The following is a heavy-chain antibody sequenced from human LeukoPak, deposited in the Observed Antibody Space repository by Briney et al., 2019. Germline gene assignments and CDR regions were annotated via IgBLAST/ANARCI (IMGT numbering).Heavy chain of an antibody. D-gene: IGHD6-6*01. CDR3: ATHTSSSIY. J-gene: IGHJ4*02. CDR2: MSTSGGTI. CDR1: GFSFSSYE. V-gene: IGHV3-48*03. Sequence: GVSLRLSCAASGFSFSSYEMNWVRQAPGKGLEWISYMSTSGGTIYYADSVKGRFTISRDNAKNYLYLQMNSLGAEDTAVYYCATHTSSSIYWGQGTLVTVSS.